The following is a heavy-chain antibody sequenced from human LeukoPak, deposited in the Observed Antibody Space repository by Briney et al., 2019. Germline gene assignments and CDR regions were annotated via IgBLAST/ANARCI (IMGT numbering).Heavy chain of an antibody. D-gene: IGHD3-3*01. Sequence: ASVKVSCKASGYTFTSYGISWVRQAPGQGLEWMGWINPNSGGTNYAQKFQGRVTMTRDTSISTAYMELSRLRSDDTAVYYCARAEYDFWSGYYMNYFDYWGQGTLVTVSS. CDR2: INPNSGGT. J-gene: IGHJ4*02. V-gene: IGHV1-2*02. CDR1: GYTFTSYG. CDR3: ARAEYDFWSGYYMNYFDY.